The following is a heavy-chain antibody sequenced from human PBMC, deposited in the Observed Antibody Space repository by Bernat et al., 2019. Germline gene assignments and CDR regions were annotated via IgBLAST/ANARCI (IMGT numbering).Heavy chain of an antibody. V-gene: IGHV4-39*01. CDR2: IYYSGAT. J-gene: IGHJ6*03. Sequence: QLQLQESGPGLVKPSETLSLTCTVSGGSISGSSYNWGWIRQPPGKGLEFIGSIYYSGATYYNPSLKSRVTISVDTSKNQFSLRLSSVTAADTAVYYCARHSHYYYQMDVWSKGTTVTVSS. CDR1: GGSISGSSYN. CDR3: ARHSHYYYQMDV.